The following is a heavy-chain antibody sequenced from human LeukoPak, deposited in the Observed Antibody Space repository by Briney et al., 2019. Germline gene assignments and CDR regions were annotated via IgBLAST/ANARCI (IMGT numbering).Heavy chain of an antibody. D-gene: IGHD1-26*01. V-gene: IGHV3-74*01. CDR1: GFTFSSYS. CDR3: AREVVGATDFDY. CDR2: INSDGSST. Sequence: GGSLRLSCAASGFTFSSYSMNWVRQAPGKGLVWVSRINSDGSSTSYADSVKGRFTISRDNAKNTLYLQMNSRRAEDTAEYYCAREVVGATDFDYWGQGTLVTVSS. J-gene: IGHJ4*02.